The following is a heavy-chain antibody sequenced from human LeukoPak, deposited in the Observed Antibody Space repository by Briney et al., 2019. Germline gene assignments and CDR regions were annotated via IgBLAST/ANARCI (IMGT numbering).Heavy chain of an antibody. V-gene: IGHV3-23*01. J-gene: IGHJ4*02. CDR2: ISGSGVST. CDR1: GFTFSSFA. CDR3: ANLIAARRFDY. D-gene: IGHD6-6*01. Sequence: TGGSLRLSCAASGFTFSSFAVSWVRQVPGEGLEWVSAISGSGVSTYYADSVKGRFTISRDNSKSTLYLQMNSLRADDTAVYYCANLIAARRFDYWGQGTLVTVSS.